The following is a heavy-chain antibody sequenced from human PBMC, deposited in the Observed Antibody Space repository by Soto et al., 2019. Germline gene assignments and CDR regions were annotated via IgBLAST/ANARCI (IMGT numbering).Heavy chain of an antibody. CDR3: ARGGRGYLRDRFDY. Sequence: QVQLVESGGGVVQPGRSLRLSCAASGFTFSSYAMHWVRQAPGKGLEWVAVISYDGSNKYYADSVKGRFTISRDNSKNTLYLQMNSLRAEDTAVYYCARGGRGYLRDRFDYWGQGTLVTVSS. J-gene: IGHJ4*02. V-gene: IGHV3-30-3*01. D-gene: IGHD3-10*01. CDR1: GFTFSSYA. CDR2: ISYDGSNK.